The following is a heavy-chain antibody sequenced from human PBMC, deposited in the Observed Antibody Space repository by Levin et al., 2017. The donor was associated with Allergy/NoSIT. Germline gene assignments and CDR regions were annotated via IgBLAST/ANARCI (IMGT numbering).Heavy chain of an antibody. D-gene: IGHD2-2*01. CDR3: ARVCSSTSCYGLDAFDI. CDR1: GYTFTGYY. Sequence: ASVKVSCKASGYTFTGYYMHWVRQAPGQGLEWMGRINPNSGGTNYAQKFQGRVTMTRDTSISTAYMELSRLRSDDTAVYYCARVCSSTSCYGLDAFDIWGQGTMVTVSS. J-gene: IGHJ3*02. CDR2: INPNSGGT. V-gene: IGHV1-2*06.